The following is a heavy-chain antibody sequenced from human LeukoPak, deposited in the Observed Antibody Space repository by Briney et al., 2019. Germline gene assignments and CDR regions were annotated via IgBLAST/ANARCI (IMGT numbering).Heavy chain of an antibody. V-gene: IGHV4-59*01. CDR2: IYNSGST. J-gene: IGHJ4*02. CDR3: ARGVVAAAGRRFDF. D-gene: IGHD6-13*01. CDR1: GDTFSYFY. Sequence: SETLSLTCTVSGDTFSYFYWSWIRQPPGKGLEWIGYIYNSGSTNYNPSLKSRVTISLDTSKNQFSLKLSSVTAADRAVYYCARGVVAAAGRRFDFWGQGTLVTVSS.